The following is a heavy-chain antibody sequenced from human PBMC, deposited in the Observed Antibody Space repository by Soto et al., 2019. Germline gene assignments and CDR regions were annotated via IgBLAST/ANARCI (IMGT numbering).Heavy chain of an antibody. CDR1: GFTFSSYE. J-gene: IGHJ6*02. Sequence: PGGSLRLSCAASGFTFSSYEMNWVRQSPGKGLEWVSYISSSGSTIYHADSVKGRFTISRDNAKNSLYLQMNSLRAEDTAVYYCARRSYGMDVWGQGTTVTVSS. CDR2: ISSSGSTI. CDR3: ARRSYGMDV. V-gene: IGHV3-48*03.